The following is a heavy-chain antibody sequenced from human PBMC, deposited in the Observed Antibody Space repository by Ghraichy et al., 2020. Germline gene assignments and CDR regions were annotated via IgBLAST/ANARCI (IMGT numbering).Heavy chain of an antibody. J-gene: IGHJ4*02. Sequence: GSLRLSCAASAFTFSSYAMSWVRQAPGKGLEWVSGINSNGDSTYYADSVKGRFTISRDNSKNTVYLQMNSLRAEDTALYYCAKVRSARHYFDYWGQGTLVAVSS. D-gene: IGHD6-6*01. V-gene: IGHV3-23*01. CDR2: INSNGDST. CDR3: AKVRSARHYFDY. CDR1: AFTFSSYA.